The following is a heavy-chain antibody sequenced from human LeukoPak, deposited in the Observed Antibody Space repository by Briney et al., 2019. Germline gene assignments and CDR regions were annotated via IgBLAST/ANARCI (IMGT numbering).Heavy chain of an antibody. V-gene: IGHV1-2*02. CDR2: INPNSGGT. CDR1: GYTFTGYY. J-gene: IGHJ3*02. D-gene: IGHD3-22*01. CDR3: ALSSAPPDAFDI. Sequence: ASVKVSCKASGYTFTGYYMHWVRQATGQGLEWMGWINPNSGGTNYAQKFQGRVTMTRDTSISTAYMELSRLRSDDTAVYYCALSSAPPDAFDIWGQGTMVTVSS.